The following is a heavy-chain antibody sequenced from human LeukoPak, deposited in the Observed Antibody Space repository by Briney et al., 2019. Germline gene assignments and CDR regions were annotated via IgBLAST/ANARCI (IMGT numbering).Heavy chain of an antibody. J-gene: IGHJ5*02. CDR2: ISAYNGNT. D-gene: IGHD6-25*01. Sequence: ASVKVSCKASGYTFTSYGISWVRQAPGQGLEWMGWISAYNGNTNYAQKLQGRVTMTTDTSTSTAYMELRSLRSDDTAVYYCARNAAPVGLHHPQYSSGWFDPWGQGTLVTVSP. CDR1: GYTFTSYG. V-gene: IGHV1-18*01. CDR3: ARNAAPVGLHHPQYSSGWFDP.